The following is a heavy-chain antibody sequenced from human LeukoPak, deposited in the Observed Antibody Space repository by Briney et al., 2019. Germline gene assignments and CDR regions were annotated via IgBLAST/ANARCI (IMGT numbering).Heavy chain of an antibody. CDR1: GFTFSSYS. D-gene: IGHD3-3*01. CDR2: ISSSSSTI. CDR3: ARDRSDFQH. V-gene: IGHV3-48*01. J-gene: IGHJ1*01. Sequence: GGSLRLSCAASGFTFSSYSMNWVRQAPGKGLEWVSYISSSSSTIYYAESVKGRFTISRENAKNSLYLQMNSRRAEDTAVYYCARDRSDFQHWGQGTLVTVSS.